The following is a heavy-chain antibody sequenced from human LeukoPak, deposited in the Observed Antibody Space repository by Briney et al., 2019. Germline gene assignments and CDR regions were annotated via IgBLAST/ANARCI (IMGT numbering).Heavy chain of an antibody. CDR3: ASIWFGELSHYYYGMDV. J-gene: IGHJ6*02. CDR1: GGSFSSGTFY. Sequence: PSENLSLTGTLAGGSFSSGTFYWAWVRQPPGKGLKWIGSIHFSGGTYYNPSLKSRVTISVDTSKNQFSLKLSSVTAADTAVYYCASIWFGELSHYYYGMDVWGQGTTVTVSS. D-gene: IGHD3-10*01. CDR2: IHFSGGT. V-gene: IGHV4-39*01.